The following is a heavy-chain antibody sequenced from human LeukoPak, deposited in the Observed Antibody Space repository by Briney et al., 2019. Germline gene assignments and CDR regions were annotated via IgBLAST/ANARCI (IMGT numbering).Heavy chain of an antibody. V-gene: IGHV3-48*01. D-gene: IGHD2-21*02. Sequence: PGGSLRLSCAASGFTFSSYGMHWVRQAPGKGLEWVAHISLTTTTVSYADSVKGRFTMSRDNAKNSLFLQMNSLRAEDTAVYYCARDGDWAFDYWGQGTLVTVSS. J-gene: IGHJ4*02. CDR2: ISLTTTTV. CDR1: GFTFSSYG. CDR3: ARDGDWAFDY.